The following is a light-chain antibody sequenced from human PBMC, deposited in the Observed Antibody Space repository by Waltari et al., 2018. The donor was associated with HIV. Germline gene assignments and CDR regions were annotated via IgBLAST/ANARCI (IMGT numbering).Light chain of an antibody. J-gene: IGLJ3*02. CDR3: ATWDDSLNGWA. CDR1: KSNIGDNY. CDR2: TNN. V-gene: IGLV1-47*01. Sequence: QSVMTQPPSASGTPGQGVTISCSGSKSNIGDNYVYWYQQLPGKAPKLLIETNNKRPAGVPGRLSGSKSGTAASLAISGLRSDDEADYYCATWDDSLNGWAFGGGTKLTVL.